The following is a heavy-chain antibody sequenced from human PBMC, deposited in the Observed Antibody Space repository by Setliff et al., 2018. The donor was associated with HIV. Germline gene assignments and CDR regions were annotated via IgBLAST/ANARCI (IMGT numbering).Heavy chain of an antibody. V-gene: IGHV3-7*05. D-gene: IGHD5-12*01. CDR3: AKSQWLRFDILDV. Sequence: RLSCAASGFTLSTFWMTWVRQAPGKGLEWVANIKQDGSEKDYVDSVKGRFTISRDNGNSSLFLQMNSLRAEDTAVYYCAKSQWLRFDILDVWGQGTMVTVSS. CDR1: GFTLSTFW. CDR2: IKQDGSEK. J-gene: IGHJ3*01.